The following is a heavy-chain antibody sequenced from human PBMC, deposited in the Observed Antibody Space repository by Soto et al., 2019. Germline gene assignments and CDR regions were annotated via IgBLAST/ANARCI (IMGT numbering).Heavy chain of an antibody. D-gene: IGHD5-12*01. CDR2: IWYDGSNK. CDR1: SRG. CDR3: ARCGYDFRCNWFDP. Sequence: SRGLHRVNKDQGKGLEWVAVIWYDGSNKYYADSVKGRFTISRDNSKNTLYLQMNSLRAEDTAVYYCARCGYDFRCNWFDPWGQGTLVTVSS. J-gene: IGHJ5*02. V-gene: IGHV3-33*01.